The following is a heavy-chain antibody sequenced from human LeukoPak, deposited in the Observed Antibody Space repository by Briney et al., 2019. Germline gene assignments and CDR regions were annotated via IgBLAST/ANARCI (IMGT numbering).Heavy chain of an antibody. J-gene: IGHJ4*02. CDR1: GGSFSGYY. CDR2: INYSGST. D-gene: IGHD3-22*01. Sequence: PSETLSLTCAVYGGSFSGYYWSWIRQPPGEGLEWIGEINYSGSTNYNPSLKSRVTISVDTSKNQFSLKLSSVTAADTAVYYCYTYYYDSSGYLNDYWGQGTLVTVSS. V-gene: IGHV4-34*03. CDR3: YTYYYDSSGYLNDY.